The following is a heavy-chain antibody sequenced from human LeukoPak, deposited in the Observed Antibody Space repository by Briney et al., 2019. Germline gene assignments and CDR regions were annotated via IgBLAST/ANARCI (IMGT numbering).Heavy chain of an antibody. V-gene: IGHV3-7*01. D-gene: IGHD1-26*01. CDR3: ARWLVGALKPGAFDL. Sequence: GGSLRLSCAASGFTFSSYWMNWARQAPGKGLEWVASINHNGNVNYYVDSVKGRFTISRDNAKNSLFLQMNSLRAEDTAVYYCARWLVGALKPGAFDLWGQGTRVTVSS. CDR2: INHNGNVN. CDR1: GFTFSSYW. J-gene: IGHJ3*01.